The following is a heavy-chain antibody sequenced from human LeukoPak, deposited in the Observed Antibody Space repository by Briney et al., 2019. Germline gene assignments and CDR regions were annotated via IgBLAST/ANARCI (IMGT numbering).Heavy chain of an antibody. J-gene: IGHJ4*02. V-gene: IGHV4-4*07. CDR1: GGSISSYY. CDR2: IYTSGST. CDR3: ARNGGVGGLGSFDY. Sequence: PSETLSLTCTVSGGSISSYYWSWIRQPAEKGLEWIGRIYTSGSTNYNPSLKSRVTMSVDTSKNQFSLKLSSVTAADTAVYYCARNGGVGGLGSFDYWGQGTLVTVSS. D-gene: IGHD1-26*01.